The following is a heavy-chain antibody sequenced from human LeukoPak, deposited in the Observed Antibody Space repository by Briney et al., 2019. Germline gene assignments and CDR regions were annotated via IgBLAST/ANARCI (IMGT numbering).Heavy chain of an antibody. CDR1: GFTFSTFG. CDR2: IGNDGSNK. Sequence: QPGGSLRLSCAASGFTFSTFGMHWVRQAPGKGLEWLAFIGNDGSNKYYVDSVKSRFTISRDNSKNTLYLQMNTLRAEDTAVYHCAAHQGYCSGGGCGPDWGQGTQVTVSS. CDR3: AAHQGYCSGGGCGPD. V-gene: IGHV3-30*02. J-gene: IGHJ4*02. D-gene: IGHD2-15*01.